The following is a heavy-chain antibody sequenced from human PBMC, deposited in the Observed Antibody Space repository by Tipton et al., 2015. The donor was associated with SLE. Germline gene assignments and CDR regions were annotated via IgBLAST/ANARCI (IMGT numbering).Heavy chain of an antibody. CDR3: GREEGGYLGWVSEFY. D-gene: IGHD3-10*01. V-gene: IGHV1-8*01. CDR1: GYTFTTFD. J-gene: IGHJ4*02. CDR2: MNPNTGYT. Sequence: QSGPEVKKPGASVKVSCKASGYTFTTFDFNWVRQAPGQGLEWMGWMNPNTGYTAYAQKFQGRVTMTTDTSTSTGYMELRSLRADDTVVYYCGREEGGYLGWVSEFYWGQGPLVTVSS.